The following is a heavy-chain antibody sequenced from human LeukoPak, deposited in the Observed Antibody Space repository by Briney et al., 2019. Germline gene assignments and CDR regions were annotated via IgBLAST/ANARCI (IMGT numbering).Heavy chain of an antibody. D-gene: IGHD6-19*01. CDR3: ARDLRTITVAGIGVFDI. V-gene: IGHV1-69*05. CDR1: GGTFSSYA. J-gene: IGHJ3*02. CDR2: IIPIFGTA. Sequence: SVKVSCKASGGTFSSYAISWVRQAPGQGLEWMGGIIPIFGTANYAQEFQGRVTMTRDMSTSTVYMELSSLRSEDTAVYYCARDLRTITVAGIGVFDIWGQGTMVTVSS.